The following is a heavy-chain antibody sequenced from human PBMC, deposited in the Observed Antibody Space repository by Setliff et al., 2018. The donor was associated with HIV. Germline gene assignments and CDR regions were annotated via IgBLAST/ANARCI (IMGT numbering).Heavy chain of an antibody. D-gene: IGHD6-19*01. CDR2: INAGDDKT. CDR3: ARGSCSGCYLSDY. CDR1: GYTFSTNA. J-gene: IGHJ4*02. V-gene: IGHV1-3*01. Sequence: GASVKVSCKAFGYTFSTNAIHWVRQAPGQRLEWMGYINAGDDKTRYSEKFQGRVTITRDTSANTAYMELSSLRSEDTAVYYCARGSCSGCYLSDYWGLGTLVTVSS.